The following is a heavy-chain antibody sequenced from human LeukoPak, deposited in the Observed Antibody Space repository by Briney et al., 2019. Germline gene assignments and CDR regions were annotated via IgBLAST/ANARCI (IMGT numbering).Heavy chain of an antibody. CDR3: ARQGTLYSIAAAGKAFDY. D-gene: IGHD6-13*01. J-gene: IGHJ4*02. CDR1: GGSISSYY. Sequence: PSETLSLTCTVSGGSISSYYWGWIRQPPGKGLEWIGSIYYSGSTYYNPSLKSRVTISVDTSKNQFSLKLSSVTAPDTAVYYCARQGTLYSIAAAGKAFDYWGQGTLVTVSS. V-gene: IGHV4-39*07. CDR2: IYYSGST.